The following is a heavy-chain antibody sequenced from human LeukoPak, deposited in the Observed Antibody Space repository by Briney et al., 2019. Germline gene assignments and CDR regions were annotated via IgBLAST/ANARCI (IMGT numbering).Heavy chain of an antibody. Sequence: GGSLRLSCLASGFTFSSYWMHWVRQAPGKGLVWVSRINSDGSSTNYADSVKGRFTISRDNAKNTLYLQVNSLRAEDTAVYYCAREDIAVAGTDYWGQGTLVTVSS. CDR2: INSDGSST. CDR1: GFTFSSYW. V-gene: IGHV3-74*01. J-gene: IGHJ4*02. CDR3: AREDIAVAGTDY. D-gene: IGHD6-19*01.